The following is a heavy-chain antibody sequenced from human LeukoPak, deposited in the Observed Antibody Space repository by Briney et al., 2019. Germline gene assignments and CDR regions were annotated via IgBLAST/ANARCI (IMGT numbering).Heavy chain of an antibody. V-gene: IGHV4-4*07. J-gene: IGHJ4*02. D-gene: IGHD3-10*01. CDR1: GGSISSYY. CDR2: IYTSGST. Sequence: SETLSLTCTVSGGSISSYYWSWIRQPAGKGLEWIGRIYTSGSTNYNPSLKSRVTMSVDTSKNQFSLKLSSVTAADTAVYYCARETYYYGSGSYYLDYWGQGTLVTVSS. CDR3: ARETYYYGSGSYYLDY.